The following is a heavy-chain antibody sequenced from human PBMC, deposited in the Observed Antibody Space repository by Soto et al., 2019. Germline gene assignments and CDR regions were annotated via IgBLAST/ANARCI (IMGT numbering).Heavy chain of an antibody. CDR2: IWYDGSNK. J-gene: IGHJ5*02. Sequence: GSLRLSCAASGFTFSSYGMHWVRQAPGKGLEWVAVIWYDGSNKYYADSVKGRFTISRDNSKNTLYLQMNSLRAEDTAVYYCARESRYCGGDCYPRWFDPWGQGTLVTVSS. CDR3: ARESRYCGGDCYPRWFDP. V-gene: IGHV3-33*01. CDR1: GFTFSSYG. D-gene: IGHD2-21*02.